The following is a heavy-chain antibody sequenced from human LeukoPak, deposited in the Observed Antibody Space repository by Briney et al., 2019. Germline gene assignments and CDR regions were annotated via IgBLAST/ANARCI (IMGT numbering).Heavy chain of an antibody. CDR1: GFTFRSYA. D-gene: IGHD6-13*01. CDR2: ISGSGGST. J-gene: IGHJ4*02. Sequence: PGGSLRLSCAASGFTFRSYAMSWVRQAPGKGLEWVSAISGSGGSTYYADSVKGRFTISRDNSKNTLYLQMNSLRAEDTAVYYCAKGGASSWSPFDYWGQGTLVTVSS. V-gene: IGHV3-23*01. CDR3: AKGGASSWSPFDY.